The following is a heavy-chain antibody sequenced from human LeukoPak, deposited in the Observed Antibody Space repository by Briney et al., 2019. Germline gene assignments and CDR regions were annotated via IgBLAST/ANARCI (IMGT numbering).Heavy chain of an antibody. CDR1: GFTLSSYA. CDR2: ISGSGGST. J-gene: IGHJ4*02. CDR3: AKINSGYYYSDY. Sequence: GGSLRLSCAASGFTLSSYAMSWVRQAPGKGLEWVSAISGSGGSTYYADSVKGRFTISRDNSKNTLYLQMNSLRAEDTAVYYCAKINSGYYYSDYWGQGTLVTVSS. V-gene: IGHV3-23*01. D-gene: IGHD3-22*01.